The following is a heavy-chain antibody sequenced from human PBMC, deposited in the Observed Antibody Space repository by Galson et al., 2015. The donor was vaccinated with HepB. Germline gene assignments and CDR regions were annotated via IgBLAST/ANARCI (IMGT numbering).Heavy chain of an antibody. CDR2: ISYSGST. CDR3: ARRVVTLNYWSFDL. Sequence: TLSLTCTVSGDSIRSSYWSWIRQPPGKGLEWIAYISYSGSTDYSPSLKSRVTISLDTSKNQFSLKLSSVTAADTAVYYCARRVVTLNYWSFDLWGRGTLVTVSS. J-gene: IGHJ2*01. V-gene: IGHV4-59*08. CDR1: GDSIRSSY. D-gene: IGHD4-23*01.